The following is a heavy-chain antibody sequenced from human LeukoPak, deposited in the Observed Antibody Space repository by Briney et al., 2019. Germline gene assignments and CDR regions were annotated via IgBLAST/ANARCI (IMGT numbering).Heavy chain of an antibody. CDR3: ARDLNCSGGSCYSVDY. V-gene: IGHV3-7*01. CDR1: GFTFSSYW. D-gene: IGHD2-15*01. CDR2: IKQDGSEK. Sequence: PGGSLRLSYAASGFTFSSYWMSWVRQAPGKGLEWVANIKQDGSEKYYVDSVKGRFTISRDNAKNSLYLQMNSLRAEDTAVYYCARDLNCSGGSCYSVDYWGQGTLVTVSS. J-gene: IGHJ4*02.